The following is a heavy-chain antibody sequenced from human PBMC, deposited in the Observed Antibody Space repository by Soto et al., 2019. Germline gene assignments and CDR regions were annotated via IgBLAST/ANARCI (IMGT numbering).Heavy chain of an antibody. CDR1: GYTFTGYF. CDR2: MNPNSGGT. CDR3: ATRDPGHY. V-gene: IGHV1-2*02. J-gene: IGHJ4*02. Sequence: ASVKVSCKASGYTFTGYFMHWVRQAPGQGLEWMGWMNPNSGGTNYAQKFQGRVTMTRDTSTSTVYMELSSLRSEDTAVYYCATRDPGHYWGQGTLVTVSS.